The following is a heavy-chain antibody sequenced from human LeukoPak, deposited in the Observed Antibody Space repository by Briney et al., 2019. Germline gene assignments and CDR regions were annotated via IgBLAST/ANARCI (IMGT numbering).Heavy chain of an antibody. CDR1: GGSISSSSYY. J-gene: IGHJ4*02. CDR2: IYYTGST. CDR3: ARDGYYYDSSGYSVDFDY. D-gene: IGHD3-22*01. Sequence: SETLSLTCTVSGGSISSSSYYWGWIRQPPGKGLEWIGCIYYTGSTYYNPSLKSRVTISVDTSKNQFSLKLSSVTAADTAVYYCARDGYYYDSSGYSVDFDYWGQGTLVTVSS. V-gene: IGHV4-39*07.